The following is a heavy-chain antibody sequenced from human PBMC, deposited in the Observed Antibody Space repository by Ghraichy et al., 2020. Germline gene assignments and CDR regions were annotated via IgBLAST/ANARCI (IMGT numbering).Heavy chain of an antibody. CDR1: GLTFSNFA. Sequence: GESLNISCAVSGLTFSNFAMAWVRQAPGKGLEWVSTISGSGGSIWYADSGKGRFIISRDNSRSTFYLQMNSLRAEDTAVYYCAKGKGNGSYVNWSFNIWGRGTPVTVSP. D-gene: IGHD3-10*01. V-gene: IGHV3-23*01. J-gene: IGHJ2*01. CDR2: ISGSGGSI. CDR3: AKGKGNGSYVNWSFNI.